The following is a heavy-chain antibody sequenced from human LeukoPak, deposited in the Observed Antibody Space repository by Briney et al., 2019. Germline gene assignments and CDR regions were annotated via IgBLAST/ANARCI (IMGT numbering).Heavy chain of an antibody. V-gene: IGHV4-38-2*02. J-gene: IGHJ5*02. CDR2: INHSGRT. Sequence: AETLSLTCDVSGYSITFGYHWGWIRQPPGRGLEWITSINHSGRTYYNPSLASRVITSVDTSKNRFSLEISSVTDADTAVYFCAREISAVPTTMIQDYFDPWGQGILDPVSS. D-gene: IGHD5-18*01. CDR3: AREISAVPTTMIQDYFDP. CDR1: GYSITFGYH.